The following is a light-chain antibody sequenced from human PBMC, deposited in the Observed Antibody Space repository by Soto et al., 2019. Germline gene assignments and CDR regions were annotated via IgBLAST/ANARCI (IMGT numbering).Light chain of an antibody. CDR3: SSYTSSTTYV. J-gene: IGLJ1*01. Sequence: QSVLTQPASVSGSPGQSITISCTGTSSDVGGYKYVSWYQHHPGKGPKLMLYDVSNRPSGVSNRFSGSKSGNTASLTISGLQAEVEADYYCSSYTSSTTYVFGTGTKLTVL. CDR1: SSDVGGYKY. CDR2: DVS. V-gene: IGLV2-14*01.